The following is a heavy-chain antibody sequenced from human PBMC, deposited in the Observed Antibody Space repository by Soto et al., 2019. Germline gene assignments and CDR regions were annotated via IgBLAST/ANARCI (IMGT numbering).Heavy chain of an antibody. CDR3: ARDLSTYYDSSGPSDY. Sequence: GGSLILSCAASGFTFSSYAMHWVRQAPGKGLEWVAVISYDGSNKYYADSVKGRFTISRNNSKNTLYLQMNSLRAEDTAVYYCARDLSTYYDSSGPSDYWGQGTLVTAPQ. CDR2: ISYDGSNK. D-gene: IGHD3-22*01. V-gene: IGHV3-30-3*01. J-gene: IGHJ4*02. CDR1: GFTFSSYA.